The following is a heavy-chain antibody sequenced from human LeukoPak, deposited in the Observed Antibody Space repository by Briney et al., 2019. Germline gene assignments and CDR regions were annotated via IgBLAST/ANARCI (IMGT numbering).Heavy chain of an antibody. CDR2: ISAYNGNT. Sequence: AASVKVSCKASSYTLTNYGISWVRQAPGQGLGWMGWISAYNGNTNYAQNLQGRVTMTTDTSTNTAYMELRSLRSDDTAVYYCARDQDPGAFDIWGQGTMVTVSS. CDR3: ARDQDPGAFDI. CDR1: SYTLTNYG. J-gene: IGHJ3*02. V-gene: IGHV1-18*01.